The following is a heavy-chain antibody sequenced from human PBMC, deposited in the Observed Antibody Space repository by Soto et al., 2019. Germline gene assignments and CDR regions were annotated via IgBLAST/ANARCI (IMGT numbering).Heavy chain of an antibody. Sequence: QVQLVQSGAEVKKPGASVKVSCKASGYTFTSYAIHWVRQAPGQRLEWMGWINAGNGNTKYSQKFQDRVTITRDTSASTPYMELSSLRSEDTAVYYCASDLGGWPDYWGQGTLVTVSS. CDR3: ASDLGGWPDY. V-gene: IGHV1-3*01. CDR2: INAGNGNT. CDR1: GYTFTSYA. D-gene: IGHD6-19*01. J-gene: IGHJ4*02.